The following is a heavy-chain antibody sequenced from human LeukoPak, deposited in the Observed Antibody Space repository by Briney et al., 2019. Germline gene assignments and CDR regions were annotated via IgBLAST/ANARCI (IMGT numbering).Heavy chain of an antibody. CDR3: ARGKYSSGWFDY. Sequence: GGSLRLPCAASGFTFSSYSMSWVRQAPGKGLEWVSSITTSSTYISYADSVKGRFTISRDNAKNSLYLQMNSLRAEDTAVYYCARGKYSSGWFDYWGQGTLVTVSS. D-gene: IGHD6-19*01. J-gene: IGHJ4*02. CDR1: GFTFSSYS. CDR2: ITTSSTYI. V-gene: IGHV3-21*01.